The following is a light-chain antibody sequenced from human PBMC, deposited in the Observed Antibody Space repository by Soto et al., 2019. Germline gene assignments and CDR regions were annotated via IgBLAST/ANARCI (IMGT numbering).Light chain of an antibody. V-gene: IGKV3-11*01. CDR2: DAS. CDR3: QQRSNWPPIT. J-gene: IGKJ5*01. CDR1: QSVSTRS. Sequence: EIVLTQSPGTLSLAPGERATLSCRASQSVSTRSLAWYQQKPGQAPRLLIYDASNRATGIPARFSGSGSGTDFTLTISSLEPEDFAVYYCQQRSNWPPITLGQGTRLEIK.